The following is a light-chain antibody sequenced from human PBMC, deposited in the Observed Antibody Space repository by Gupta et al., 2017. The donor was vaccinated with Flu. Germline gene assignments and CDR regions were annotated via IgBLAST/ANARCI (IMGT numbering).Light chain of an antibody. J-gene: IGKJ4*01. CDR2: DAS. Sequence: EIVLTQSPATLSLSPGERVTLFCRASHSISNFLAWYQHKPGQAPRLLIYDASNRAAGIPARFSGSGSGTDFTHTISSLEPEDFAVYYCQQRSHWPPFTFGGGTKVEIK. CDR3: QQRSHWPPFT. CDR1: HSISNF. V-gene: IGKV3-11*01.